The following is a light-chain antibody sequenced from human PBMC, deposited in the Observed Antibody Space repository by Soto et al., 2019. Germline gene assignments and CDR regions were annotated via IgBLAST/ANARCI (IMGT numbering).Light chain of an antibody. CDR1: QSISSS. Sequence: EIVMTQSPATLSVSPGERATLSCRASQSISSSLAWYQQKPGQAPRLLIYGASNRATRIPARFSGSGSGTEFTLNISSLQSEEFAVYYCQQYNNGPTYTFGQGTKLEIK. CDR2: GAS. CDR3: QQYNNGPTYT. J-gene: IGKJ2*01. V-gene: IGKV3-15*01.